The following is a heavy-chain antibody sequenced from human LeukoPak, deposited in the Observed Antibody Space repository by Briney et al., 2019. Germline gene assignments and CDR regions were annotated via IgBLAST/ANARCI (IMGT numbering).Heavy chain of an antibody. CDR3: ASHGGPGSYPPVRDAP. D-gene: IGHD3-10*01. V-gene: IGHV4-39*01. Sequence: SEPLSLTCSVSGGSMSSYSYYWAWIRQTPGKGLEWIGSIFSSGTTYYNPSLKSRVTISVDTSKNQFSLKLNSVTAADTAVYYCASHGGPGSYPPVRDAPGGQGTLVTVPS. J-gene: IGHJ5*02. CDR2: IFSSGTT. CDR1: GGSMSSYSYY.